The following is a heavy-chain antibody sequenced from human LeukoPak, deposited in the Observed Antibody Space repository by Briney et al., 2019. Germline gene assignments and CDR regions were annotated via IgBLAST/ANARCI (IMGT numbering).Heavy chain of an antibody. CDR1: GYTFTSYW. V-gene: IGHV5-51*01. CDR3: AREKDSSGYYYSDY. D-gene: IGHD3-22*01. Sequence: KVSCKASGYTFTSYWIGWVRQMPGKGLEWMGIIYPGDSDTRYSPSFQGQVTISADKSISTAYLQWSSLKASDTAMYYCAREKDSSGYYYSDYWGQGTLVTVSS. J-gene: IGHJ4*02. CDR2: IYPGDSDT.